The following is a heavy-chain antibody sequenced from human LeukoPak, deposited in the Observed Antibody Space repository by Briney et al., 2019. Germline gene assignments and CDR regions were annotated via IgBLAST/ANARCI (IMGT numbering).Heavy chain of an antibody. CDR3: AKVLSSSWLWSEFDY. CDR1: GFTFSSYA. D-gene: IGHD6-13*01. J-gene: IGHJ4*02. Sequence: GGSLRLSCAASGFTFSSYAMSWVRQATEQGLEWVSAISGSGSSTYYADSVKGRFTISRDNSKNTLYLQMNSLRAEDTAVYYCAKVLSSSWLWSEFDYCGQGTLVTVSS. V-gene: IGHV3-23*01. CDR2: ISGSGSST.